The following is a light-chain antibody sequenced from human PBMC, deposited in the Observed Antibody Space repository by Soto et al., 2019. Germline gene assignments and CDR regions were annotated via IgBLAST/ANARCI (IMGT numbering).Light chain of an antibody. CDR2: AAS. CDR1: HVISSW. J-gene: IGKJ2*01. V-gene: IGKV1-12*01. Sequence: DIRMTQSPSSVSASVGDRVTITCRASHVISSWLAWYQQKPGKAPKLLIYAASRLQSGVPSRFSGSESGADFSLTISSLQPEDVATYYCQQTNDFPYTFGQGTKLEIK. CDR3: QQTNDFPYT.